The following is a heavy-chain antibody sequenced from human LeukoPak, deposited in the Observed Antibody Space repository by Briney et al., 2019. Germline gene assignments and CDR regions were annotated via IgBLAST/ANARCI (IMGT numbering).Heavy chain of an antibody. D-gene: IGHD3-10*01. CDR3: SRDPVGSNWFDP. Sequence: SETLSLTCTVSVASISSGYWGWIRQPPGKGLQWVGYFYYSGSTNYNPSIKSRVNISADMSKNQFSLRLSSVTAADTAVYYCSRDPVGSNWFDPWGQGTLVTVSS. CDR1: VASISSGY. V-gene: IGHV4-59*01. CDR2: FYYSGST. J-gene: IGHJ5*02.